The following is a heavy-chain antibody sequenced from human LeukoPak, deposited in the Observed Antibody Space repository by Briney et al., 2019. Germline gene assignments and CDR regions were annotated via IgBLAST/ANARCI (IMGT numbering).Heavy chain of an antibody. D-gene: IGHD6-13*01. CDR3: ARDELGSIAAPY. J-gene: IGHJ4*02. CDR2: IYHSGST. CDR1: GGSISSSNW. Sequence: KTSGTLSLTCAVSGGSISSSNWWSWVRQPPGKGLEWIGEIYHSGSTNYYPSLKSRVTISVDKSKNQFSLKLSSVTAADTAVYYCARDELGSIAAPYWGQGTLVTVSS. V-gene: IGHV4-4*02.